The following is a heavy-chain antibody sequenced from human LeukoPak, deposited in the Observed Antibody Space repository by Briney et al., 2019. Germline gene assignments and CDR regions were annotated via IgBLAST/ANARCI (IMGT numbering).Heavy chain of an antibody. CDR1: GYSISSGYY. CDR3: ARYSNYGKFFDY. J-gene: IGHJ4*02. V-gene: IGHV4-38-2*02. Sequence: SETLSLTCTVSGYSISSGYYWGWIRQPPGKGLEWIGSIYHSGSTYYNPSLKSRVTISVDTSKNQFSLKLSSVTAADTAVYYCARYSNYGKFFDYWGQGTLVTVSS. D-gene: IGHD4-11*01. CDR2: IYHSGST.